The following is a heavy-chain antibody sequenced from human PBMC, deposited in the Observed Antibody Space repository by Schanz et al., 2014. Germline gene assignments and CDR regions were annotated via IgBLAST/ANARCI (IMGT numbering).Heavy chain of an antibody. Sequence: VQLEVSGGGLVQPGGSLRLSCAASGFSFDKYGMHWVRQAPGKGLEWVGVIWYDGSKTYYADSVRGRFTISRENSKNTLYLQMNSLRVEDTALYYCARDRSNNFDYWGQGTLVTVSS. D-gene: IGHD2-2*01. CDR3: ARDRSNNFDY. J-gene: IGHJ4*02. CDR2: IWYDGSKT. V-gene: IGHV3-33*01. CDR1: GFSFDKYG.